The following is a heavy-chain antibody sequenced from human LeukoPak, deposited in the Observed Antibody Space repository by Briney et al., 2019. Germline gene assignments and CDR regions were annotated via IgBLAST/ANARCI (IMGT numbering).Heavy chain of an antibody. J-gene: IGHJ4*02. V-gene: IGHV7-4-1*02. CDR3: ARDTGFEAVAGTMDDY. D-gene: IGHD6-19*01. CDR1: GYTFTRYA. CDR2: INTNTGNP. Sequence: ASVKVSCKASGYTFTRYAMNWVRQAPGQGLEWMGWINTNTGNPTNAQGFTGRFVFSLDTSVSTAYLQNSSLKAEDTAVYYCARDTGFEAVAGTMDDYWGQGTLATVSS.